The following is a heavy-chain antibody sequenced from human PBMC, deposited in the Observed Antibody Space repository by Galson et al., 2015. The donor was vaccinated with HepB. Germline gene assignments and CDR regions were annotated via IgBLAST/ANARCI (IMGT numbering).Heavy chain of an antibody. CDR1: GGTFSNYA. V-gene: IGHV1-69*13. CDR2: IVPIFGIP. D-gene: IGHD1-26*01. J-gene: IGHJ4*02. CDR3: ASAPIVGATRTRFDY. Sequence: SVKVSCKASGGTFSNYALNWVRQAPGQGFEWMGGIVPIFGIPNYAQKFQGRVTITADESTGTAYMEVSSLRSEDTALYYCASAPIVGATRTRFDYWGQGTLVTVSS.